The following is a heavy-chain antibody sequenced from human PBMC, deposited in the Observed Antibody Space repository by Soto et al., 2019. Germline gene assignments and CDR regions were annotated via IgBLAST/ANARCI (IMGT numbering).Heavy chain of an antibody. D-gene: IGHD6-19*01. CDR1: GGSFSGYY. Sequence: SETLSLTCAVYGGSFSGYYWSWIRQPPGKGLEWIGEINHSGSTNYNPSLKSRVTISVDTSKNQFSLKLSSVTAADTAVYYCARGPGSGWYFMGGCWFDPWDQGTLVTVSS. CDR2: INHSGST. CDR3: ARGPGSGWYFMGGCWFDP. V-gene: IGHV4-34*01. J-gene: IGHJ5*02.